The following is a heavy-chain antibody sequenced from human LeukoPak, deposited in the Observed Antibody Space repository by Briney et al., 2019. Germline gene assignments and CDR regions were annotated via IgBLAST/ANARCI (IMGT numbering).Heavy chain of an antibody. J-gene: IGHJ4*02. CDR2: IYYSGST. CDR3: AREPRIVGAITGY. CDR1: GGSISSGDYY. D-gene: IGHD1-26*01. V-gene: IGHV4-30-4*01. Sequence: PSQTLSLTCTVSGGSISSGDYYWSWIRQPPGKGLEWIGYIYYSGSTYYNPSLKSRVTISVDTSKNQFSLKLSSVTAADTAVYYCAREPRIVGAITGYWGQGTLVTVSS.